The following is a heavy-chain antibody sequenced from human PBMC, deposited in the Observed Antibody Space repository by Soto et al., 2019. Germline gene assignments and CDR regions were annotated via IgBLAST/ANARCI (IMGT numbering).Heavy chain of an antibody. CDR3: ARRLITMVRGVITP. D-gene: IGHD3-10*01. J-gene: IGHJ5*02. V-gene: IGHV4-34*01. Sequence: TSETLSLTCAVYCGSFIGYYWSWIRQPPGKGLEWIGEINHSGSTNYNPSLKSRVTISVDTSKNQFSLKLSSVTAADTAVYYCARRLITMVRGVITPWGQGTLVTVSS. CDR2: INHSGST. CDR1: CGSFIGYY.